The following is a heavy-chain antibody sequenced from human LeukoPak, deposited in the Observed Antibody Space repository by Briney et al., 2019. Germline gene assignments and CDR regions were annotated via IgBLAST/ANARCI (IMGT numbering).Heavy chain of an antibody. D-gene: IGHD3-3*01. Sequence: SETLSLTCIVSGGSTSGGNYYWGWIRRPPGKGLEWIGGISSSGNTYYNPSLKSRITISIDTSKNHFSLKLSSVTAADTAVYYCARLGAGPTYYDFWSGYSSFFFDYWGQGTLVTVSS. CDR3: ARLGAGPTYYDFWSGYSSFFFDY. V-gene: IGHV4-39*02. J-gene: IGHJ4*02. CDR2: ISSSGNT. CDR1: GGSTSGGNYY.